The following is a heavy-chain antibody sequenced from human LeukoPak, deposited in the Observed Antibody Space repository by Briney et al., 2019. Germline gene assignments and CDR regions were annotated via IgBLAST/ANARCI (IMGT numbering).Heavy chain of an antibody. D-gene: IGHD5-18*01. CDR1: GFTFSSYA. CDR3: ARDLGGYSYGYSFDY. Sequence: TGGSLRLSCAASGFTFSSYAMHWVRQAPGKGLEWVAVISYDGSNKYYADSVKGRFTISRDNSKNTLYLQMNSLRAEDTAVYYCARDLGGYSYGYSFDYWGQGTLVTVSS. J-gene: IGHJ4*02. CDR2: ISYDGSNK. V-gene: IGHV3-30*04.